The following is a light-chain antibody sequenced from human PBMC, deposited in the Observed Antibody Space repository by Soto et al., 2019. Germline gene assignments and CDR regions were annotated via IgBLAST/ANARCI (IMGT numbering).Light chain of an antibody. CDR3: QQTYSAPLT. CDR2: AAS. J-gene: IGKJ4*01. CDR1: QSISAY. Sequence: DIKMTQSPSSMSASVGDRVTITCRASQSISAYLNWYQQKPGKAPKLLIYAASSLQSGVPSRSSGSGSGTDFTLTISSLQPEDFATYYCQQTYSAPLTFGGGTKVDI. V-gene: IGKV1-39*01.